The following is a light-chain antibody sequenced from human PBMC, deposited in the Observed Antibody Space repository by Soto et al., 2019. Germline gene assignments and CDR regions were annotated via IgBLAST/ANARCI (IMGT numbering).Light chain of an antibody. Sequence: EIVMTQSPGTLSALPGQSATLPCRASQSVGTNLAWYQQKPGQAPRLLIYGASTRATGIPVRFSGSGSGTEVPLPISSLQSDDFAVCYCQQYNQWSPITFGQGTRLE. J-gene: IGKJ5*01. CDR1: QSVGTN. CDR3: QQYNQWSPIT. CDR2: GAS. V-gene: IGKV3-15*01.